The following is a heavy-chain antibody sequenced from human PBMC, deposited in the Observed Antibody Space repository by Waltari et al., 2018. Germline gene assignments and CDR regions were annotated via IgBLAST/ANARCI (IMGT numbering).Heavy chain of an antibody. CDR2: IYTSGST. CDR3: ARDCSGGSCYGYYFDY. D-gene: IGHD2-15*01. Sequence: QVQLQESGPGLVKPSETLSLTCTVSGGSISSYYWSWIRQPAGKGLEWIGRIYTSGSTNYNPSLKSRVTRSVDTSKNQFSLKLSSVTAADTAVYYCARDCSGGSCYGYYFDYWGQGTLVTVSS. CDR1: GGSISSYY. J-gene: IGHJ4*02. V-gene: IGHV4-4*07.